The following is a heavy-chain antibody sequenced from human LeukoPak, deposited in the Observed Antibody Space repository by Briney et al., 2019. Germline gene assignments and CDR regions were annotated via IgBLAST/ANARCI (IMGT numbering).Heavy chain of an antibody. CDR2: ISSNGGST. CDR1: RFTFSSYA. D-gene: IGHD4-23*01. CDR3: ARDPGDVGYGGNLLDY. Sequence: PGGSLRLSCAASRFTFSSYAMHWVRQAPGKGLEYVSAISSNGGSTYYANSVKGRFTISRDNSKNTLYLQMGSLRAEDMAVYYCARDPGDVGYGGNLLDYWGQGTLVTVSS. V-gene: IGHV3-64*01. J-gene: IGHJ4*02.